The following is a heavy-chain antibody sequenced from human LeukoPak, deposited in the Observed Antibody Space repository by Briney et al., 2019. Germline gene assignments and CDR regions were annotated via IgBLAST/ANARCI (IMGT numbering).Heavy chain of an antibody. CDR1: GFTFSSYC. CDR2: IKQDGSEK. J-gene: IGHJ4*02. CDR3: ARRGTSWSQFDY. V-gene: IGHV3-7*03. D-gene: IGHD6-13*01. Sequence: GGSLRLSCAVSGFTFSSYCMSWVRQAPGKGQEWVANIKQDGSEKYYVDSVKGRFTISRDNAKNSLYLQMNSLRADDTAVYYCARRGTSWSQFDYWGQGTLVTVSS.